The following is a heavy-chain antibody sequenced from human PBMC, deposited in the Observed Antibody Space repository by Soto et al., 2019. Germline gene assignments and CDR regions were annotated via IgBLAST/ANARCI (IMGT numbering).Heavy chain of an antibody. CDR3: ARHEEGWELLLVKGFAP. V-gene: IGHV4-39*01. CDR2: IYYSGNT. Sequence: QLQLQESGPGLVKPSETLSLTCTVSGGSISSSSYYWGWIRQPPGKGLEWIGSIYYSGNTYHNPSPKIRVTLSLSTPKNHLSFRLGSVTAADTAVYSCARHEEGWELLLVKGFAPWGQGTLFTASS. D-gene: IGHD1-26*01. J-gene: IGHJ5*02. CDR1: GGSISSSSYY.